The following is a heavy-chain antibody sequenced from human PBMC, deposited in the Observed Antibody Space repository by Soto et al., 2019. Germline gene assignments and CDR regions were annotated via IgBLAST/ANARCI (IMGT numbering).Heavy chain of an antibody. Sequence: SSETLSLTCAVSGYSISSGYYWGWIRQPPGKGLEWIGSIYHSGSTYYNPSLKSRVTISVDTSKNQFSLKLSSVTAADTAVYYCARDSAHLTPDYYGMDVWGQGTTVTVSS. CDR2: IYHSGST. CDR1: GYSISSGYY. J-gene: IGHJ6*02. CDR3: ARDSAHLTPDYYGMDV. V-gene: IGHV4-38-2*02. D-gene: IGHD3-10*01.